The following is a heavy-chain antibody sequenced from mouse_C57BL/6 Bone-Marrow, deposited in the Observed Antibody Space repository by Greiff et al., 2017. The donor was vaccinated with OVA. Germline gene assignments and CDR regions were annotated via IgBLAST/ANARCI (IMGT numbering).Heavy chain of an antibody. D-gene: IGHD4-1*01. Sequence: EVQLQESGGGLVQPGGSLKLSCAASGFTFSDYGMAWVRQAPRKGPEWVAFISNLAYSIYYADTVTGRFTISRENAKNTLYLEMSSLRSEDTAMYYCARHETGTGFAYWGQGTLVTVSA. CDR2: ISNLAYSI. V-gene: IGHV5-15*01. CDR1: GFTFSDYG. CDR3: ARHETGTGFAY. J-gene: IGHJ3*01.